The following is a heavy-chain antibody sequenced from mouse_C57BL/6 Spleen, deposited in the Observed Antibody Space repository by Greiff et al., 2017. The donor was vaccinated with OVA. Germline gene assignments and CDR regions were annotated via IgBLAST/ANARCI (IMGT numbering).Heavy chain of an antibody. CDR3: ARGGDYGYDGYAMDY. D-gene: IGHD2-2*01. CDR1: GYTFTNYW. CDR2: PYPGVGYT. V-gene: IGHV1-63*01. Sequence: QVQLQQSGAELVRPGTSVKMSCKASGYTFTNYWIGWGTQTPLHGHDRIVPPYPGVGYTNYNEKFKGKATLTADKSSSTAYMQFSSLTSEDSAIYYCARGGDYGYDGYAMDYWGQGTSVTVSS. J-gene: IGHJ4*01.